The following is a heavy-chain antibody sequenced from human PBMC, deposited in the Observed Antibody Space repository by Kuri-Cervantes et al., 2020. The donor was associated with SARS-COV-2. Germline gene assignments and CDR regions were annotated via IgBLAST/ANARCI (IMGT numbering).Heavy chain of an antibody. D-gene: IGHD6-19*01. Sequence: GGSLRLSCAASGFTFSSYAMNWVRQAPGKGLEYVSAISSNGGSTYYADSVKGRFTISRDNSKNTLYLQMSSQRAEDTAVYYCVKGGGLIAVAVGYYFDYWGQGTLVTVSS. J-gene: IGHJ4*02. CDR3: VKGGGLIAVAVGYYFDY. CDR1: GFTFSSYA. V-gene: IGHV3-64D*06. CDR2: ISSNGGST.